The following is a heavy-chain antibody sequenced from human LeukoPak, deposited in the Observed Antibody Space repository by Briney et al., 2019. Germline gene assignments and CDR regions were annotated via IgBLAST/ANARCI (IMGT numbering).Heavy chain of an antibody. CDR1: SYSSTTYW. V-gene: IGHV5-51*01. CDR3: ARHDIRPVSDDFWADDNSGLGPSGWFDP. Sequence: GESLKISCKASSYSSTTYWIAWVRQRPPQGMEWMGIMYPEDTGSRYSPSFQGQVTISVDKSNSAAFLQWNNLKASHTAMYYCARHDIRPVSDDFWADDNSGLGPSGWFDPWGQGTQVTVSS. CDR2: MYPEDTGS. D-gene: IGHD3-3*01. J-gene: IGHJ5*02.